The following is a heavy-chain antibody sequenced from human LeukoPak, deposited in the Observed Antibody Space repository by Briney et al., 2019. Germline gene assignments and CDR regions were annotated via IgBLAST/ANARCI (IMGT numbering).Heavy chain of an antibody. D-gene: IGHD2-2*01. Sequence: HPGRSLRLSCVASGFSFSTYGVHWVSQAPGKWIEWVAIISSAGSGKDYADSVKGRFTISRDNSKNTLYLPMNTLRAEDTAVYYCAKNSGCSSTSCSNNCLDPWGQGTLVTVSP. V-gene: IGHV3-30*18. CDR3: AKNSGCSSTSCSNNCLDP. J-gene: IGHJ5*02. CDR1: GFSFSTYG. CDR2: ISSAGSGK.